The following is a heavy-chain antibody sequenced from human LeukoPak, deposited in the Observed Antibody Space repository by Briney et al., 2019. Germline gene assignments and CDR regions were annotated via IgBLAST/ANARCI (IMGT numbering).Heavy chain of an antibody. Sequence: PSETLSLTCTVSGGSISSGDYYWSWIRQPPGKGLEWIGYIYYSGSTYYNPSLKSRVTISVDTSKNQFSLKLSSVTAADTAVYYCASYDFWSGYFDYWGQGTLVTVSS. CDR1: GGSISSGDYY. V-gene: IGHV4-30-4*01. D-gene: IGHD3-3*01. J-gene: IGHJ4*02. CDR3: ASYDFWSGYFDY. CDR2: IYYSGST.